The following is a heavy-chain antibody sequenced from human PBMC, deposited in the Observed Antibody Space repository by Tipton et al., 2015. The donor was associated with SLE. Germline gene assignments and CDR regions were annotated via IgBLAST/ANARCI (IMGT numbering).Heavy chain of an antibody. CDR2: IYYSGST. D-gene: IGHD3-22*01. J-gene: IGHJ4*02. CDR3: ARALGYYDSSGYLDY. CDR1: GGSISSSYY. V-gene: IGHV4-39*07. Sequence: TLSLTCTVSGGSISSSYYWGWIRQPPGKGLEWIGSIYYSGSTYYNPSLKSRVTISVDTSKNQFSLKLSSVTAADTVVYYCARALGYYDSSGYLDYWGQGTLVTVSS.